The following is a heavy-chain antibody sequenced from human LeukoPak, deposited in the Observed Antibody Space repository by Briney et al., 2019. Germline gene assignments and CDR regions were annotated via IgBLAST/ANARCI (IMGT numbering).Heavy chain of an antibody. V-gene: IGHV3-74*01. CDR3: ARGSKTRIQLWLRSGYYFDY. CDR1: GFTFSSYW. D-gene: IGHD5-18*01. J-gene: IGHJ4*02. Sequence: GGSLRLSCAASGFTFSSYWMHLVRQAPGKGLVWVSRINSDGSSTSYADSVKGRFTISRDNAKNTLYLQMNSLRAEDTAVYYCARGSKTRIQLWLRSGYYFDYWGQGTLVTVSS. CDR2: INSDGSST.